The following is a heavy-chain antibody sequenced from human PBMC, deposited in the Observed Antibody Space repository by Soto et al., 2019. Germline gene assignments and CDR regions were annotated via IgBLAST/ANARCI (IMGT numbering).Heavy chain of an antibody. J-gene: IGHJ6*02. Sequence: SSETLSLTCAVYGGSFSGYYWSWIRQPPGKGLEWIGEINHSGSTNYNPSLKSRVTISVDTSKNQFSLKLSSVTAADTAVYYCARVLYYYYGMDVWGQGTTVTVSS. CDR2: INHSGST. CDR1: GGSFSGYY. CDR3: ARVLYYYYGMDV. V-gene: IGHV4-34*01.